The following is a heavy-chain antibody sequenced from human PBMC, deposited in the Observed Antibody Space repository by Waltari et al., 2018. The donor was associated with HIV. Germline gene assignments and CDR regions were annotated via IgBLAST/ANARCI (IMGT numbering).Heavy chain of an antibody. CDR2: INHIGST. CDR3: ARGTYDILTGYYISYFDY. CDR1: GGSLSGYY. Sequence: QVQLQQWGAGLLKPSETLSLSCAVYGGSLSGYYWSWIRQPPGKGLGWIGEINHIGSTGDNPSLHSRVTISVDTSKNQFSLKLGSVTAADTAVYYCARGTYDILTGYYISYFDYWGQGTLVTVSS. D-gene: IGHD3-9*01. J-gene: IGHJ4*02. V-gene: IGHV4-34*01.